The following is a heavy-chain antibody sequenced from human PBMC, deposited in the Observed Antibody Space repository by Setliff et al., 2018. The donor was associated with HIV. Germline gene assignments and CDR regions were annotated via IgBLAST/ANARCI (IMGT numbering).Heavy chain of an antibody. V-gene: IGHV4-39*01. CDR2: IYYSGTT. D-gene: IGHD4-17*01. CDR3: ARHSLGNIGDYIRIGGIDI. CDR1: GGSISSRNYY. J-gene: IGHJ3*02. Sequence: SETLSLTCTVSGGSISSRNYYWAWIRQPPGKGLEWIGTIYYSGTTHYNPSLNSRVIISVDTSKNQFSLRLNSVTAADTAVYYCARHSLGNIGDYIRIGGIDIWGQGTMVTVSS.